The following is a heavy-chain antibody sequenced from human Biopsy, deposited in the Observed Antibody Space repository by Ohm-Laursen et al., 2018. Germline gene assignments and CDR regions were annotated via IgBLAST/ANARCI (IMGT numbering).Heavy chain of an antibody. Sequence: GTLSLTCAVYGESFNGYYWSWIRQTPGKGLEWIGEINHSGRTNYNPSLKSRVTISVDTSKNQFSLKVRSVTAADTAVYYCVRGVDYYDPYHYYALDVWGQGTTVSVSS. V-gene: IGHV4-34*01. D-gene: IGHD3-22*01. J-gene: IGHJ6*02. CDR2: INHSGRT. CDR3: VRGVDYYDPYHYYALDV. CDR1: GESFNGYY.